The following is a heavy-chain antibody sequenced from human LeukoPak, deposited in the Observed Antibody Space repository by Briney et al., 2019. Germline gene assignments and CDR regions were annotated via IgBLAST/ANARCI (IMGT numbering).Heavy chain of an antibody. Sequence: GASVKVSCKASGYTFTNYAMHWVRQAPGQRLEWLGWINAGYGDTKYSQKFQGRITITRDTSASTLYMELSSLRSEDTAVYYCARHTVSSGYSGYGPDAFDIWGQGTMVTVSS. CDR2: INAGYGDT. D-gene: IGHD5-12*01. V-gene: IGHV1-3*01. CDR3: ARHTVSSGYSGYGPDAFDI. CDR1: GYTFTNYA. J-gene: IGHJ3*02.